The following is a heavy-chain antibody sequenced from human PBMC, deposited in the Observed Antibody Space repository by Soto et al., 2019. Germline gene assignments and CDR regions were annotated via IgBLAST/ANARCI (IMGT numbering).Heavy chain of an antibody. V-gene: IGHV1-46*01. CDR1: GNTFTSYY. D-gene: IGHD6-19*01. CDR2: INPSGGSR. J-gene: IGHJ4*02. CDR3: ARVGEGAVPGTPPDY. Sequence: QVQLVQSGAEVKKPGASVKVSCKASGNTFTSYYIHWVRQAPGQGLEWMGIINPSGGSRSYAQKFQGRVTMTRDTSTSTVYMELSSLRSEDTAVYYCARVGEGAVPGTPPDYWGQGTLVTVSS.